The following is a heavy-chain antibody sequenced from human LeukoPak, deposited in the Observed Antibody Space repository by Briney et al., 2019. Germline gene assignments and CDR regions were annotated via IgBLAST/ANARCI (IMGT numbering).Heavy chain of an antibody. J-gene: IGHJ4*02. V-gene: IGHV4-59*01. CDR3: ARDGLSWILDS. D-gene: IGHD2-2*03. Sequence: SETLSLTCTVPGGSLSSNYWSWIRQPPGKGLEWIGFVYYSGATNYNPSLKSRVTISVDTSKNQFSLKLTSVTAADTAVYYCARDGLSWILDSWGQGTLVTVSS. CDR2: VYYSGAT. CDR1: GGSLSSNY.